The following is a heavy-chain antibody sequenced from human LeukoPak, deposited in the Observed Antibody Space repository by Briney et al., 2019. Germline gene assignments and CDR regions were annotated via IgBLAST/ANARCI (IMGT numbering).Heavy chain of an antibody. Sequence: SETLSLTCAVYGGSFSGYYWSWIRQPPGKGLEWIGEINHSGSTNYNPSLKSRVSLSVDTSKNQFSLKLSSVTAADTAVYYCARLAGWKRFDYWGQGTLVTVSS. V-gene: IGHV4-34*01. D-gene: IGHD1-1*01. CDR3: ARLAGWKRFDY. CDR2: INHSGST. CDR1: GGSFSGYY. J-gene: IGHJ4*02.